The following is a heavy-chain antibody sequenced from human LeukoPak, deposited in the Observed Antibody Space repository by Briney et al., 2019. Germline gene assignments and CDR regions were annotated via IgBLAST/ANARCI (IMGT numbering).Heavy chain of an antibody. Sequence: GGSLRLSCAASGFTFSSYAMSWLRQAPGKGLEWVSAISGSGGSTYYADSVKGRFTISRDNSKNTLYLQMNSLRAEDTAVYYCARRYEGSSGYYYAWGQGTLVTVSS. D-gene: IGHD3-22*01. CDR1: GFTFSSYA. J-gene: IGHJ4*02. CDR2: ISGSGGST. CDR3: ARRYEGSSGYYYA. V-gene: IGHV3-23*01.